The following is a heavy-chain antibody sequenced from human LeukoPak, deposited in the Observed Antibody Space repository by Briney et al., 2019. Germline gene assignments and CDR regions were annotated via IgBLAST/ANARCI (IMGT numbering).Heavy chain of an antibody. D-gene: IGHD3-16*01. CDR3: ARLWGSTGPYYYYYYGMDV. CDR1: GGSISSSSYY. CDR2: IYYSGST. J-gene: IGHJ6*02. Sequence: SETLSLTCTVSGGSISSSSYYWGWIRQPPGKGLEWIGSIYYSGSTYYNPSLKSRVTMSVDTSKNQFSLKLSSVTAADTAVYYCARLWGSTGPYYYYYYGMDVWGQGTTVTVSS. V-gene: IGHV4-39*01.